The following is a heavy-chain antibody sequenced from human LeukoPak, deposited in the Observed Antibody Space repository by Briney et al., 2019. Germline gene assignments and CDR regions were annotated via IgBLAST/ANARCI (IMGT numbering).Heavy chain of an antibody. J-gene: IGHJ4*02. CDR3: ARSTDDGYSYGHDY. V-gene: IGHV4-39*01. Sequence: SETLSLTCTVSGGSISSSSSYWGWIRQPPGKGLEWIGSIYYSGSTYYNPSLKSRVTISVDTSKNQFSLKLSSVTAADTAVYYCARSTDDGYSYGHDYWGQGTLVTVSS. CDR1: GGSISSSSSY. CDR2: IYYSGST. D-gene: IGHD5-18*01.